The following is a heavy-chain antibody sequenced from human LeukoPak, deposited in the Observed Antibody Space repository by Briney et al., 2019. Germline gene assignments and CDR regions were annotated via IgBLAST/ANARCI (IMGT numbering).Heavy chain of an antibody. CDR1: GLTFSSYA. J-gene: IGHJ4*02. V-gene: IGHV3-23*01. CDR3: AKAPIVGATRPFYDFDY. CDR2: ISGSGGST. D-gene: IGHD1-26*01. Sequence: TGGSLRLSCAVSGLTFSSYAMSWVRQDPAKGLEWVSAISGSGGSTYYADSVKGRFTISRDNSQNTLYLQMNSLRAEDTAVYYCAKAPIVGATRPFYDFDYWGQGTLVTVSS.